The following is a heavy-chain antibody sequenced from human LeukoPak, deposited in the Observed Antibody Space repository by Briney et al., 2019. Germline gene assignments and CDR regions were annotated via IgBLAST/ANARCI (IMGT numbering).Heavy chain of an antibody. CDR3: ARSREPPYDILTGYIV. D-gene: IGHD3-9*01. CDR2: IIPIFGTA. Sequence: EASVKVSCKASGGTFSSYAISWVRQAPGQGLEWVGGIIPIFGTANYAQKFQGRVTITADKSTSTAYMELSSLRSEDTAVYYCARSREPPYDILTGYIVWGQGTLVTVSS. V-gene: IGHV1-69*06. J-gene: IGHJ4*02. CDR1: GGTFSSYA.